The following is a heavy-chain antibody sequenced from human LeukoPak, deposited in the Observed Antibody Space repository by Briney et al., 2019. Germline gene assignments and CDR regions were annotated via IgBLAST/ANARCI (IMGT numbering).Heavy chain of an antibody. CDR2: IYHSGGT. CDR3: AKLGAIAAAHDAFDV. D-gene: IGHD6-13*01. J-gene: IGHJ3*01. Sequence: SETLSLTCAVSGGSISSSTWWSWVRQPPGKGLQWIGEIYHSGGTNYNPSLKSRVTISVDKSKNQFSLQLTSVTAADTAVYYCAKLGAIAAAHDAFDVWGQGTMVSVSS. V-gene: IGHV4-4*02. CDR1: GGSISSSTW.